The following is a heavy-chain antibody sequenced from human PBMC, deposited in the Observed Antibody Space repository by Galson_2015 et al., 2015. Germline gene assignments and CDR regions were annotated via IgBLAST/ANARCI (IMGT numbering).Heavy chain of an antibody. D-gene: IGHD1-1*01. Sequence: SLRLSCAASGFTFSSYGMNWVRQAPGKGLEWVSHININSGIYHADSVKGRFTFSRDNVKNSLYLQMNSLRAEDTAVYYCAKDTRKTGTTSFDYWGQGTLVTV. CDR2: ININSGI. CDR3: AKDTRKTGTTSFDY. J-gene: IGHJ4*02. V-gene: IGHV3-48*01. CDR1: GFTFSSYG.